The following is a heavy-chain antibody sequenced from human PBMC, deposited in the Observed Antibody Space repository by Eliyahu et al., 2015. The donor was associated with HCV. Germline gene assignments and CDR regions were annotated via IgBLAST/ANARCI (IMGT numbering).Heavy chain of an antibody. CDR2: IKSKTDGGTT. V-gene: IGHV3-15*01. Sequence: EVQLVEXGGGLVKPGGXFRLXCAASGXTSXMGWVRQAPGKGLEWIGRIKSKTDGGTTDYAAPVKGRFTISRDDSKSTLYLQMNSLKTEDTAVYYCTTGAPGGFDYYLDVWGQGTTVTVSS. J-gene: IGHJ6*03. CDR1: GXTSX. D-gene: IGHD3-10*01. CDR3: TTGAPGGFDYYLDV.